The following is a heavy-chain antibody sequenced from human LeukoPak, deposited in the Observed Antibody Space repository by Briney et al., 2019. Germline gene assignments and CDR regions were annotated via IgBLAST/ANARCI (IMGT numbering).Heavy chain of an antibody. CDR3: AREGFCTGSKCPAEY. V-gene: IGHV1-2*02. D-gene: IGHD2-8*02. CDR1: GYTFTAYY. Sequence: ASVKVSCKASGYTFTAYYMYWVRQAPGQGLEWMGWINPNTGGTNSAQKFQGRVTMTRDTPISTAYMELKRLSSDDTAVYFCAREGFCTGSKCPAEYWGQGTLVTVSS. CDR2: INPNTGGT. J-gene: IGHJ4*02.